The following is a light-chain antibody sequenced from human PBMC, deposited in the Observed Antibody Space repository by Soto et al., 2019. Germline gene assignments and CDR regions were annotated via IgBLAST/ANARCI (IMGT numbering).Light chain of an antibody. J-gene: IGKJ2*01. V-gene: IGKV3-20*01. CDR1: QSVTSSY. Sequence: EVVLTQSPGTLSLSPGQRATLSCRASQSVTSSYLAWYQQKPGQAPRLLIYGASIRATGIPDRFSGSGSGADFTLTISRLEPEDFALFYCQHFDSSSYTFVQGTKLEI. CDR3: QHFDSSSYT. CDR2: GAS.